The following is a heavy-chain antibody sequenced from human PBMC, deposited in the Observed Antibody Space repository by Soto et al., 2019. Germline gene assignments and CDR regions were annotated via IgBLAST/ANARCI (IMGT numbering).Heavy chain of an antibody. J-gene: IGHJ4*02. CDR3: ASFPVNPGRDSSPIFDS. CDR1: GGSISSGGYS. CDR2: IYHSGST. Sequence: SETLSLTCAVSGGSISSGGYSWSWIRQPPGKGLEWIGYIYHSGSTYYNPSLKSRVTISVGRSKNQFSLKLSSVTAADTAVYYCASFPVNPGRDSSPIFDSWGQGNLVTVSS. D-gene: IGHD3-22*01. V-gene: IGHV4-30-2*01.